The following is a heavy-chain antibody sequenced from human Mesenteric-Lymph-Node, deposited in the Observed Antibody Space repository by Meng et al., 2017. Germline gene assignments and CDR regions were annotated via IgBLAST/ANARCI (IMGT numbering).Heavy chain of an antibody. CDR1: GGSISIGEYF. V-gene: IGHV4-30-4*01. CDR3: ARGELLWDY. J-gene: IGHJ4*02. D-gene: IGHD2-2*01. CDR2: MDYRGST. Sequence: QAKLQESGPGLWNPSPTSCLTCTAAGGSISIGEYFWSWIRQPPGKGLEWIGYMDYRGSTFYNPSLKSRVTISVDTSKNQFSLKLSSVTAADTAVYFCARGELLWDYWGQGTLVTVSS.